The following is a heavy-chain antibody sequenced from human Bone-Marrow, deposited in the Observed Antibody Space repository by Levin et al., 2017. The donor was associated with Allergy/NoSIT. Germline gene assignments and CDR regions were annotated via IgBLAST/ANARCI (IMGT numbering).Heavy chain of an antibody. CDR2: ISRSSDDI. CDR1: GFSVSSYL. CDR3: ARDRGLDYTNYVDY. Sequence: RPSETLSLTCAASGFSVSSYLMNWVRQAPGKGLEWVSSISRSSDDIRYADSVRGRFSISRDNARNSLFLQLNSLRAEDTAVYYCARDRGLDYTNYVDYWGQGTLVTVSS. V-gene: IGHV3-21*01. J-gene: IGHJ4*02. D-gene: IGHD3-10*01.